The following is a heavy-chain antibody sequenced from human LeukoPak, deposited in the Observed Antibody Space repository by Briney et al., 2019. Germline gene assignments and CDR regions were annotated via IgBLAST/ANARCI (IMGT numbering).Heavy chain of an antibody. V-gene: IGHV1-8*03. CDR3: AWGKSMEL. J-gene: IGHJ4*02. D-gene: IGHD1-7*01. Sequence: ASVKVSCKASGYTFTNYDINWVRQATGQGLEWLGWMNSNSGNTVHAQNFQGRVTIARNTSISTAYMELSSLRSEDTAVYYCAWGKSMELWGQGTLVTVSS. CDR2: MNSNSGNT. CDR1: GYTFTNYD.